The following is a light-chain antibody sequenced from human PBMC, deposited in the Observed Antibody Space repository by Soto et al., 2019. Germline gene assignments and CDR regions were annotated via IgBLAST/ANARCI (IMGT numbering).Light chain of an antibody. CDR1: SSNIGENY. Sequence: QSVLTQPPSVSEAPRQRVTISCSGSSSNIGENYVNWYQQVPGKAPKLLLYHDDLRPSGVSDRFSGSKSGTSASLAISGLQPDDEAHYYCGAWDNSLKGWVFGGGTKVTVL. CDR2: HDD. J-gene: IGLJ3*02. CDR3: GAWDNSLKGWV. V-gene: IGLV1-36*01.